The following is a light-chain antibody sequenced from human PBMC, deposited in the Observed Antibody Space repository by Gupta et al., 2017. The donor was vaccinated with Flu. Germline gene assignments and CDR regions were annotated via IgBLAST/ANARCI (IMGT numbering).Light chain of an antibody. CDR3: QQSDINPYT. Sequence: DIQMTQSPSSLSASVGDRVTITCRASRSISTYLNWYQQKPGKAPRLLIHAASSLQSEVPSRFSGSGSGTDFILTISSLRPEDFATYYCQQSDINPYTFGQGTKLEI. V-gene: IGKV1-39*01. CDR2: AAS. CDR1: RSISTY. J-gene: IGKJ2*01.